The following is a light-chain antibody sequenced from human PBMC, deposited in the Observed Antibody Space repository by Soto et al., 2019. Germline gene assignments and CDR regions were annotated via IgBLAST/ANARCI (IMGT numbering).Light chain of an antibody. CDR2: SAS. CDR3: LQESNYPLT. CDR1: QGVRDD. V-gene: IGKV1-6*01. J-gene: IGKJ4*01. Sequence: IQMTQSPSSLSASVGDRVTITCRASQGVRDDVGWHQQKPGKAPKLLIYSASTLQSGVPSRFSGSGSGTDFTLTIIGLQPEDFATYYCLQESNYPLTFGGGTKVDIK.